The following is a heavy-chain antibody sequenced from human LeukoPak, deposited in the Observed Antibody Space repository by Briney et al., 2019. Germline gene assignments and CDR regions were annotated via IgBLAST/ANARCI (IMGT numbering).Heavy chain of an antibody. J-gene: IGHJ4*02. CDR2: IYTSGST. D-gene: IGHD3-3*01. CDR3: ARESSYDFWSGYYNFDY. Sequence: SETLSLTCIVSGGSISSYYWSWIRQPAGKGLEWIGRIYTSGSTNYNPSLKSRVTISVDTSKNQFSLKLSSVTAADTAVYYCARESSYDFWSGYYNFDYWGQGTLVTVSS. CDR1: GGSISSYY. V-gene: IGHV4-4*07.